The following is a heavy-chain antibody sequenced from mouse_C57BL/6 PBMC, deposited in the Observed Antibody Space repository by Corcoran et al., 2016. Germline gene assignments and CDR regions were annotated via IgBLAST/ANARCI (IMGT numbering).Heavy chain of an antibody. J-gene: IGHJ4*01. CDR3: ARLGGYDAHYAMDY. CDR2: IYPRSGNT. D-gene: IGHD2-2*01. CDR1: GYTFTSYG. Sequence: QVQLQQSGAELARPGASVKLSCKASGYTFTSYGISWVKQRTGQGLEWIGEIYPRSGNTYYNEKFKGKATLTADKSSSTAYMELRSLTSEDSAVYFCARLGGYDAHYAMDYWGQGTSVTVSS. V-gene: IGHV1-81*01.